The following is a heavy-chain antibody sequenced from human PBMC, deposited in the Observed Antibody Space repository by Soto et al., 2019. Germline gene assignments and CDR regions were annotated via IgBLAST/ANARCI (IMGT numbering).Heavy chain of an antibody. D-gene: IGHD3-22*01. CDR3: ARADGYYDSSGYLPYFDY. V-gene: IGHV1-46*01. CDR2: INPSGGST. J-gene: IGHJ4*02. Sequence: ASVKVSCKASGYTFTSYYMHWVRQAPGQGLEWMGIINPSGGSTSYAQKFQGRVTMTRDTSTSTVYMELSSLRSEDTAVYYCARADGYYDSSGYLPYFDYWGQGTLVTVS. CDR1: GYTFTSYY.